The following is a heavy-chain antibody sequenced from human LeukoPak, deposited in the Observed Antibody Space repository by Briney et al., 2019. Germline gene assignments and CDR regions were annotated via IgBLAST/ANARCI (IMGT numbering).Heavy chain of an antibody. Sequence: GRSLRLSCAASGFTFSSYGMHWVRQAPGKGLEWVAVISYDGSNKYYADSVKGRFTISRDNSKNTLYLQMNSLRAEDTAVYYCAKESADSSGFYKYFDYWGQETLVTVSS. CDR2: ISYDGSNK. CDR3: AKESADSSGFYKYFDY. D-gene: IGHD3-22*01. CDR1: GFTFSSYG. J-gene: IGHJ4*02. V-gene: IGHV3-30*18.